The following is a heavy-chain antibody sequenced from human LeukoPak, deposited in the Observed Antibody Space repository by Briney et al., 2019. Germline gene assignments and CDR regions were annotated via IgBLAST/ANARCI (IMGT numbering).Heavy chain of an antibody. CDR1: GFTFSKYW. D-gene: IGHD6-19*01. J-gene: IGHJ4*02. CDR3: ATKQWLAPPPDS. CDR2: INTDGTVT. Sequence: GSLRLSCAASGFTFSKYWMLWVRQAPGKGLESVSRINTDGTVTTYADSVKGRFTVSRDNADNTMFLQMNSVRDEDTAVYYCATKQWLAPPPDSWGQGTPVTVSS. V-gene: IGHV3-74*01.